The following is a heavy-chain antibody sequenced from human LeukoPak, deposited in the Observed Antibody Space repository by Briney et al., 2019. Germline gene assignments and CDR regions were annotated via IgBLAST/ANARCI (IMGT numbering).Heavy chain of an antibody. CDR3: ARRYYYNLGSFPFDF. CDR1: GGPFSGYF. J-gene: IGHJ4*02. Sequence: SETLSLTCAVFGGPFSGYFWSWIRQSSGKGLEWIGEIHNSGTTNYNPSLNSRVTISEDTSKNQFYLNLSSVTAADTAVYYCARRYYYNLGSFPFDFWGQGTLVTVSS. CDR2: IHNSGTT. V-gene: IGHV4-34*01. D-gene: IGHD3-10*01.